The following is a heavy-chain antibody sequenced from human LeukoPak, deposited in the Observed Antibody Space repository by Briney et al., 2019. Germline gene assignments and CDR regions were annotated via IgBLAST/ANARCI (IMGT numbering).Heavy chain of an antibody. CDR1: GRSVSSYY. D-gene: IGHD1-26*01. CDR3: ARVRWGSFDY. J-gene: IGHJ4*02. CDR2: IYYSGST. V-gene: IGHV4-59*02. Sequence: SQTLSLTCTVSGRSVSSYYWGWIRQPPGKLLEWVGYIYYSGSTNYNPSLKSRVTISVDTSKNQFSLKLSSVTAADTAVYYCARVRWGSFDYWGQGTLVTVSS.